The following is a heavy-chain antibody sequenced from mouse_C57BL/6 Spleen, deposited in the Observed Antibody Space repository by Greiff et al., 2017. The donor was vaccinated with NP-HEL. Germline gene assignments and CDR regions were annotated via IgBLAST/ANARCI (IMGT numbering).Heavy chain of an antibody. CDR3: ARRDGYPAWFAY. CDR1: GYTFTSYW. J-gene: IGHJ3*01. D-gene: IGHD2-3*01. Sequence: VQLQQPGAELVMPGASVKLSCKASGYTFTSYWMHWVKQRPGQGLEWIGEIDPSDSYTNYNQKFKGKSTLTVDKSSSTAYMQLGSLTSEDSAVYYCARRDGYPAWFAYWGQGTLVTVSA. CDR2: IDPSDSYT. V-gene: IGHV1-69*01.